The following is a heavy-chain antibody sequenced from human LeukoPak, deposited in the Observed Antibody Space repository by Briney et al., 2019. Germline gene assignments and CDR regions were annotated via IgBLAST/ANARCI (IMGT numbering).Heavy chain of an antibody. CDR1: GGSISSGDCY. Sequence: SQTLSLTCTVSGGSISSGDCYWSWIRQPPGTGLEWIGYIYYSGSTYYNPSLKSRVTISVDTSKNQFSLKLSSVTAADTAAYYCARETVATLDYWGQGTLVTVSS. D-gene: IGHD6-19*01. J-gene: IGHJ4*02. CDR2: IYYSGST. CDR3: ARETVATLDY. V-gene: IGHV4-30-4*01.